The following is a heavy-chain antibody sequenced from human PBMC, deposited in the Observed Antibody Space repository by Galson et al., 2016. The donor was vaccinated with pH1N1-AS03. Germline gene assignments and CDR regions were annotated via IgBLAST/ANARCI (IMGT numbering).Heavy chain of an antibody. CDR3: ARDAPIAASSNLVRVFAFDV. J-gene: IGHJ3*01. CDR1: TDNFVDYG. CDR2: IVPFSVTT. V-gene: IGHV1-69*13. Sequence: SVKVSCKASTDNFVDYGISWVRQAPGQGLEWMGGIVPFSVTTDYAQKFQGRISITADESTSTAYMELSSLTSDDTAVYYCARDAPIAASSNLVRVFAFDVWGQGTMVSVSS. D-gene: IGHD5-24*01.